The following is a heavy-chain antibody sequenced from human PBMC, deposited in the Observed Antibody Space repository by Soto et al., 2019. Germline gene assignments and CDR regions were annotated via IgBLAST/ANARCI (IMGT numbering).Heavy chain of an antibody. J-gene: IGHJ6*02. CDR1: GFSLSTSGMC. CDR3: ARISTRYYYYGMDV. V-gene: IGHV2-70*01. Sequence: GSGPTLVNPTQTLTLTCTFSGFSLSTSGMCVSWIRQPPGKALEWLALIDWDDDKYYSTSLKTRLTISKDTSKNQVVLTMTNMDPVDTATYYCARISTRYYYYGMDVWGQGTTVTVSS. CDR2: IDWDDDK. D-gene: IGHD2-2*01.